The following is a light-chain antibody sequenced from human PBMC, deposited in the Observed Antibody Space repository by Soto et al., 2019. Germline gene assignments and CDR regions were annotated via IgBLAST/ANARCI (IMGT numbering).Light chain of an antibody. CDR2: DAF. CDR3: QQYGSSPWT. V-gene: IGKV3-20*01. CDR1: QSVSSSY. Sequence: EIVLTQSPGTLSLSPGERATLSCRASQSVSSSYLAWYQQKPGQAPRLLIYDAFNRATDIPDRFSGSGSGTDFTLTISRLEPEDFAVYYCQQYGSSPWTFGQGTKVDIK. J-gene: IGKJ1*01.